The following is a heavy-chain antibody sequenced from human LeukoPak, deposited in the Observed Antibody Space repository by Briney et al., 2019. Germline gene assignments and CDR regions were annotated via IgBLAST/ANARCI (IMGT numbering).Heavy chain of an antibody. D-gene: IGHD3-10*01. CDR1: GFTVSSNY. V-gene: IGHV3-53*01. J-gene: IGHJ6*02. CDR3: ARVVIYMVLTNYGMDV. CDR2: IYSGGST. Sequence: GGSLRLSCAASGFTVSSNYMSWVRQAPGKGLEWVSVIYSGGSTYYADSVKGRFTISRDNSKNTLYLQMNSLRAEDTAVYYCARVVIYMVLTNYGMDVWGQGTTVTVSS.